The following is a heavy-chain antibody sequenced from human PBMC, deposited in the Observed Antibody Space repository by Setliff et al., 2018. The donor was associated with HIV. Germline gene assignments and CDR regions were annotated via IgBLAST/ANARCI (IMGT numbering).Heavy chain of an antibody. V-gene: IGHV4-34*12. CDR3: AREDTTGYYSLSAFDI. CDR2: VLYNGGT. CDR1: GGSFSGNH. J-gene: IGHJ3*02. Sequence: SETLSLTCTIYGGSFSGNHWSWIRQSPGNGLEWIGEVLYNGGTRYNPSLESRVTMSVDTSKNQFSLKLKSVTAADTAVYYCAREDTTGYYSLSAFDIWGQGTLVTVSS. D-gene: IGHD3-22*01.